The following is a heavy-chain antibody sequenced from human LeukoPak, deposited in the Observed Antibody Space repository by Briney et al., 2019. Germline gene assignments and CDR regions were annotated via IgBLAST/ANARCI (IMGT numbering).Heavy chain of an antibody. CDR1: GFTFSSYS. Sequence: VGSLRLSCAASGFTFSSYSMNWVRQTPGKGLEWVSSIGTRRTSIYYADSVKGRFTISRDNAKNALYLQMNSLRAEDTAVYHCAREAFNYGDHYFDYGGQGTLVPVSS. J-gene: IGHJ4*02. V-gene: IGHV3-21*01. CDR3: AREAFNYGDHYFDY. CDR2: IGTRRTSI. D-gene: IGHD4-17*01.